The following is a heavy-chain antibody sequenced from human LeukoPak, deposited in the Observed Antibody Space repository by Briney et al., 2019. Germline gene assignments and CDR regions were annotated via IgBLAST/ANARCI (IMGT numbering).Heavy chain of an antibody. Sequence: GGSLSLSWAASGFTFSNYAMSWVRQAPGKGLEWVSAITGGGSGIYYADSMKSRFTISRDNSKNTLYLQINSLRAEDTAVYYCAKWGDYDVLTGYYVSDYWGQGTLVTVSS. D-gene: IGHD3-9*01. CDR2: ITGGGSGI. J-gene: IGHJ4*02. CDR3: AKWGDYDVLTGYYVSDY. CDR1: GFTFSNYA. V-gene: IGHV3-23*01.